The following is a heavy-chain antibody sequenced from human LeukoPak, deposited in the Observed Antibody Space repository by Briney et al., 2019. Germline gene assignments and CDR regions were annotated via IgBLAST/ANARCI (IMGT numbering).Heavy chain of an antibody. V-gene: IGHV1-2*02. CDR3: ARGRAQNEDQWLLQGY. CDR1: GYTFTAYY. Sequence: ASVKVSCKASGYTFTAYYIHWVRQALGQGLEWMGWISPNSGGTNYAQKFQGRVTVTRDTSISTAYMELSGLISDDTAVYYCARGRAQNEDQWLLQGYWGQGTLVTISS. D-gene: IGHD5-12*01. J-gene: IGHJ4*02. CDR2: ISPNSGGT.